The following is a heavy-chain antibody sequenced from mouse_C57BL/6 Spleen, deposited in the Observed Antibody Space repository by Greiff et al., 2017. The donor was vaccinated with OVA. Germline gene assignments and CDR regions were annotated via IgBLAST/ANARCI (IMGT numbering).Heavy chain of an antibody. CDR2: IHPNSGST. D-gene: IGHD1-1*01. CDR1: GYTFTSYW. V-gene: IGHV1-64*01. J-gene: IGHJ3*01. CDR3: ARESHYGSEGFAY. Sequence: QVQLQQPGAELVKPGASVKLSCKASGYTFTSYWMHWVKQRPGQGLEWIGMIHPNSGSTNYNEKFKSKATLTVDKSSSTAYMQLSSLTSEDSAVYYCARESHYGSEGFAYWGQGTLVTVSA.